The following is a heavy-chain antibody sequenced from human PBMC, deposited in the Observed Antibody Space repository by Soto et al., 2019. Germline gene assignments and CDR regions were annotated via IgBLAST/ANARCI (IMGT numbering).Heavy chain of an antibody. J-gene: IGHJ5*02. V-gene: IGHV5-51*01. Sequence: GESLKISCKGPGHLFNNHWIGWVRQTPGKGLEWMGLIFTRDSETKTSPSFQGHVSFSVDNSINTVYLQWASLKTTDTGIYFCARGYFDSGHGYDLWGQGTLVTVSS. CDR1: GHLFNNHW. CDR3: ARGYFDSGHGYDL. CDR2: IFTRDSET. D-gene: IGHD3-10*01.